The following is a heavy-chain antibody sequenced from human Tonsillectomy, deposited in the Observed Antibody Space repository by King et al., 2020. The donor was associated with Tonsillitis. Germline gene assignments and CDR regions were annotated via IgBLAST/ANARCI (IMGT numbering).Heavy chain of an antibody. J-gene: IGHJ6*03. CDR1: GFTFSSYG. CDR2: IWYDGSNK. V-gene: IGHV3-33*08. D-gene: IGHD2-2*01. Sequence: VQLVESGGGVVQPGRSLRLSCAASGFTFSSYGMHWVRQAPGKGLEWVAVIWYDGSNKYYADSVKGRFTISRDNSKNTLYLQMNSLRAEDTAVYYCARDQLPYYYMDVWGKGTTVTVSS. CDR3: ARDQLPYYYMDV.